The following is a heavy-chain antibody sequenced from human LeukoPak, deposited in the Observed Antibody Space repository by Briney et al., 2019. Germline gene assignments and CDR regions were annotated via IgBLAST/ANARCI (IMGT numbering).Heavy chain of an antibody. CDR3: ARVPYRGGSSWPPNWFDP. J-gene: IGHJ5*02. CDR1: GFTFSSYW. D-gene: IGHD6-13*01. CDR2: INNDGSST. Sequence: GGSLRLSCAASGFTFSSYWMHWVRKASGKGLVWVSRINNDGSSTNYADSVKGRFTISRDNSKNTLYLQMNSLRAEDTAVYYCARVPYRGGSSWPPNWFDPWGQGTLVTVSS. V-gene: IGHV3-74*01.